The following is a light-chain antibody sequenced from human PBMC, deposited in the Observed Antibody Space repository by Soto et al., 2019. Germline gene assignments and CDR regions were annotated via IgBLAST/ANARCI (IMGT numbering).Light chain of an antibody. V-gene: IGKV2-30*02. CDR1: QSLVHSDGNTF. Sequence: DVVMTQSPLSLPVTLGQPASISCRSRQSLVHSDGNTFLNWFQQRPGQSPRRLIYKVSNRDSGVPDRFSGSGSGTDFTLKISRVEAEDVGVYYCMQGTHWPPYTFGQGTKVDIK. J-gene: IGKJ2*01. CDR2: KVS. CDR3: MQGTHWPPYT.